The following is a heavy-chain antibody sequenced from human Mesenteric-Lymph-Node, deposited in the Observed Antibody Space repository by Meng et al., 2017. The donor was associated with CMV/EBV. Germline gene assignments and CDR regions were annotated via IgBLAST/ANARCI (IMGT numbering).Heavy chain of an antibody. CDR3: AHRRSPSGGDWFDP. V-gene: IGHV2-5*01. D-gene: IGHD3-16*01. CDR1: GFSLTPDGVA. Sequence: SGPTLVKPTQTLTLICTFSGFSLTPDGVAVGWFRQPPGGALEWLAIIYSNNNKLFSPSLQNRLTITKDTSKNQVVLIMTNMGPVDTATYFCAHRRSPSGGDWFDPWGQGTLVTVSS. CDR2: IYSNNNK. J-gene: IGHJ5*02.